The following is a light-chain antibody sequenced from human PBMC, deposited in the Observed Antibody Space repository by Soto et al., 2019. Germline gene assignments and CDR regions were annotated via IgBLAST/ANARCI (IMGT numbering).Light chain of an antibody. Sequence: EVAWTKPPGTLSLSPGEHATLSCRASQSVSSSYLAWYQQKPGQAPRLLIYGASSRATVIPDRFSGSGSGTDFTLTISRLEPEDFAVYYCQQYGSSTSWTFGQGTKV. V-gene: IGKV3-20*01. J-gene: IGKJ1*01. CDR3: QQYGSSTSWT. CDR2: GAS. CDR1: QSVSSSY.